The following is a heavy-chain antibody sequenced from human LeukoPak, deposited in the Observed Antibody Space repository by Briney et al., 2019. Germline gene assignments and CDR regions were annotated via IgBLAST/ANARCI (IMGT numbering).Heavy chain of an antibody. CDR2: IYSGGST. CDR1: GFTVSSNY. D-gene: IGHD2-15*01. CDR3: ARALRGGDYSADY. Sequence: PGGSLRLSCAASGFTVSSNYMSWVRQAPGKGLEWVSVIYSGGSTYYADSVKGRFTISRDNSKNTLYLQMNSLRAEDTAVYYCARALRGGDYSADYWGQGTLVTVSS. J-gene: IGHJ4*02. V-gene: IGHV3-66*01.